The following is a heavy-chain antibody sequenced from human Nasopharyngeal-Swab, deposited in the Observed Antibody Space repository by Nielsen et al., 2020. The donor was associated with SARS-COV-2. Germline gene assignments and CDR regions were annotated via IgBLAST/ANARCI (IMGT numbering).Heavy chain of an antibody. Sequence: SEPLSLTCAVYGGSFSGYYWSWIRQPPGKGLEWIGEINHSGSTNYNPSLKSRVTISVDTSKNQCSLKLSSVTAADTAVYYCARGYSSSWYFCWFDPWGQGTLVTVSS. D-gene: IGHD6-13*01. CDR3: ARGYSSSWYFCWFDP. CDR1: GGSFSGYY. CDR2: INHSGST. V-gene: IGHV4-34*01. J-gene: IGHJ5*02.